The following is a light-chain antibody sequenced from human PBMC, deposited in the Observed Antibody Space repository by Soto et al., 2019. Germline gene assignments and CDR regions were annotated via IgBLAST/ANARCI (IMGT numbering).Light chain of an antibody. CDR1: SSDVGGYDH. V-gene: IGLV2-14*03. CDR2: DVT. J-gene: IGLJ3*02. Sequence: QSVLTQPASVSGSPGQSITISCTGTSSDVGGYDHVSWYQQHPGKAPKLIIYDVTVRPSGISPRFSGSKSDNTASLAVSGPQPEDEADYYCSSYTNKDTLLFGGGTKLTVL. CDR3: SSYTNKDTLL.